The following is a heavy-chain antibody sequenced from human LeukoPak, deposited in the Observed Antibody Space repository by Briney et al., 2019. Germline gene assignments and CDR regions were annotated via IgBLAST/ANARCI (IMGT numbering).Heavy chain of an antibody. Sequence: GASVKVSCKASDYTFTSYGISWVRQAPGQGLEWMGWISAYNGNTNYAQKFQGRVTITADKSTSTAYMELSSLRSEDTAVHYCARAGGSSDALDIWGQGTMVTVSS. J-gene: IGHJ3*02. CDR3: ARAGGSSDALDI. CDR1: DYTFTSYG. V-gene: IGHV1-18*01. D-gene: IGHD6-6*01. CDR2: ISAYNGNT.